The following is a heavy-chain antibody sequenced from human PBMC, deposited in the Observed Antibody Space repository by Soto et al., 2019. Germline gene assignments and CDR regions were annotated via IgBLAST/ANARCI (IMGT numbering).Heavy chain of an antibody. CDR3: ARERTVAGNDY. V-gene: IGHV1-18*01. CDR1: GYSFSFYG. D-gene: IGHD6-19*01. Sequence: ASVKVSCKASGYSFSFYGINWVRQAPGQGLEWMGWISAYNGNTNYAQKFQGRVTMTTDTSTSTAYMELRSLRSEDTAVYYCARERTVAGNDYWGQGTLVTVSS. J-gene: IGHJ4*02. CDR2: ISAYNGNT.